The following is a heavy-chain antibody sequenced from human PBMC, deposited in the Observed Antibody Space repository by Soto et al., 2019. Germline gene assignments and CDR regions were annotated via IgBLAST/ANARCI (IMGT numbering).Heavy chain of an antibody. D-gene: IGHD5-12*01. J-gene: IGHJ4*02. CDR2: LIPIFGTA. Sequence: QVQLVQSGAAVKKPGSSVKVSCKASGGTFSSYAISWVRQAPGQGLEWMGGLIPIFGTANYAQKFQGRFTITADESTSTAYMDLMSLRSEDTAVYYCARTDIVATPTVPRDYYWGKGTLVTVSS. CDR3: ARTDIVATPTVPRDYY. CDR1: GGTFSSYA. V-gene: IGHV1-69*12.